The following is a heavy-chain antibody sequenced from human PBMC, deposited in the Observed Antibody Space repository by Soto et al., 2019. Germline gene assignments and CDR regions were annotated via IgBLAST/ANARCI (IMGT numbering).Heavy chain of an antibody. D-gene: IGHD3-22*01. CDR2: ISAHNGDT. CDR1: GYSFATYG. Sequence: QVQLVQSGAEVKKPGASVKVSCKASGYSFATYGFSWVRKAPGQGLECVGWISAHNGDTHYSQKFQGRVTLTTDTSTNTGYMELRSLTSDDTAVYFCATVPIYYNDGSGYYPLGHWGQGTLVTVSS. J-gene: IGHJ4*02. V-gene: IGHV1-18*04. CDR3: ATVPIYYNDGSGYYPLGH.